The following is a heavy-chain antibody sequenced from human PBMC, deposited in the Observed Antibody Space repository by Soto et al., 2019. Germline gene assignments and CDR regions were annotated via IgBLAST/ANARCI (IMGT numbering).Heavy chain of an antibody. J-gene: IGHJ4*02. V-gene: IGHV3-30*18. Sequence: QVQLVESGGGVVQPGRSLRLSCAASGFTFRSYGMHWVRQAPGKGLEWVAVISYDGSNEYYADSVKGRFIISRDNSKNTLYMQMNSLRGEDTAVYYCAKGLSVIQPWLMDAYWGQGTLVTVSS. CDR2: ISYDGSNE. CDR1: GFTFRSYG. CDR3: AKGLSVIQPWLMDAY. D-gene: IGHD5-18*01.